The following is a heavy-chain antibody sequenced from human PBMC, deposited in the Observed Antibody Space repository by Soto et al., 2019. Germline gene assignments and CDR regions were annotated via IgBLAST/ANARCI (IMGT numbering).Heavy chain of an antibody. Sequence: GASVKVSCKASGGTFSSYAISWVRQAPGQGLEWMGGIIPIFGTANYAQKFQGRVTITTDESTSTAYMEQSSLRSDDTDVYSCARVFVVVPAATILYYYGMGVWGQGTTGTVAS. J-gene: IGHJ6*01. CDR2: IIPIFGTA. D-gene: IGHD2-2*01. CDR3: ARVFVVVPAATILYYYGMGV. V-gene: IGHV1-69*05. CDR1: GGTFSSYA.